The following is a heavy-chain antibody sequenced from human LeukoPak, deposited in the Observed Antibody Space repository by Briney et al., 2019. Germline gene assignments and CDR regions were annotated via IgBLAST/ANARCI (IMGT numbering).Heavy chain of an antibody. V-gene: IGHV3-74*01. CDR3: ARDYGDTIYAFDS. D-gene: IGHD4-17*01. J-gene: IGHJ4*02. Sequence: GGSLRLSCAASGFTFRSYWMHWVRQAPVKGLVWVSRIKSDGSNTSYADSVKGRFTISRDNAKNTLYLQMNSLRAEDTAVYYCARDYGDTIYAFDSWGQGTLVTVSS. CDR1: GFTFRSYW. CDR2: IKSDGSNT.